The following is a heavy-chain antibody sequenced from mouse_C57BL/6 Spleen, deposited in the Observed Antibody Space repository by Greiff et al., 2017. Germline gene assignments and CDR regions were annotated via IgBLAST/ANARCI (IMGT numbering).Heavy chain of an antibody. CDR1: CYPFPRYW. V-gene: IGHV1-64*01. D-gene: IGHD2-1*01. J-gene: IGHJ4*01. CDR3: ARRFYYGNYADY. Sequence: QVQLQPPGAELVKPGASVKLSCKASCYPFPRYWMHWVKQRPGQGLEWIGMFHPISGSTNYNEKFKSKATLTVDKSSSTAYMQLSSLTSEDSAVYYCARRFYYGNYADYWGQGTSVTVSS. CDR2: FHPISGST.